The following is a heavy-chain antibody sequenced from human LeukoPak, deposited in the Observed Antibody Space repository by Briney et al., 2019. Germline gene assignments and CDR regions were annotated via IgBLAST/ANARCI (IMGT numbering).Heavy chain of an antibody. Sequence: GGSLRLSCAASGFTFSSYGMHWVRQAPGKGLEWVAVISYDGSNKYYADSVKGRFTISRDNSKNTLYLQMNSLRAEDTAVYYCAKDRITMVRGACNMDVWGKGTTVTVSS. CDR1: GFTFSSYG. V-gene: IGHV3-30*18. J-gene: IGHJ6*03. D-gene: IGHD3-10*01. CDR2: ISYDGSNK. CDR3: AKDRITMVRGACNMDV.